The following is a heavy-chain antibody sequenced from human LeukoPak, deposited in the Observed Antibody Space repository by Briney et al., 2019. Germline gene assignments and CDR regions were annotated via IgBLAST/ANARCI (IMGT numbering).Heavy chain of an antibody. CDR2: IYHSGST. CDR1: GGSISSSNW. CDR3: ARDRAQWELLPGGFDP. D-gene: IGHD1-26*01. J-gene: IGHJ5*02. Sequence: SGTLSLTCAVSGGSISSSNWWSWVRQPPGKGLEWIGEIYHSGSTNYNPSLKSRVTISVDKSKNQFSLKLSSVTAADTAVYYCARDRAQWELLPGGFDPWGQGTLVTVSS. V-gene: IGHV4-4*02.